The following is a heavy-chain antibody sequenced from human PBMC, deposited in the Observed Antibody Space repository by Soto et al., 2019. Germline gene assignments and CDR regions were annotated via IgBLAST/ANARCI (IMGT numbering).Heavy chain of an antibody. Sequence: QVQLQQWGAGLLKPSETLSLTCAVYGGSFSGYYWSWIRQPPGKGLEWIGGINHSGSTNYNPSLKSRVTISVDTSKNQLSLKLSSVTAADTAVYYCARYYGRKVLDYWGQGTLVTVSS. J-gene: IGHJ4*02. CDR3: ARYYGRKVLDY. D-gene: IGHD4-17*01. V-gene: IGHV4-34*02. CDR1: GGSFSGYY. CDR2: INHSGST.